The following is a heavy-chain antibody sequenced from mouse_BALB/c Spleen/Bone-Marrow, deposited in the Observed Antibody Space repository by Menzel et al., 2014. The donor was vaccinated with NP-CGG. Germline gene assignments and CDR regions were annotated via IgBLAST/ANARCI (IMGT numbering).Heavy chain of an antibody. CDR3: SRNYDYDEGAWFTY. CDR2: IFPGTDTS. CDR1: GYTFTNYW. V-gene: IGHV1S132*01. Sequence: VQLKASGAEEVKPGASVTLSCKTSGYTFTNYWIQWVKQRPGQGLGWIGEIFPGTDTSYYNEKFKDKATLTVDTSSSTAYIQLSNLTSEDSAVYFCSRNYDYDEGAWFTYWGQGTLVTVSA. D-gene: IGHD2-4*01. J-gene: IGHJ3*01.